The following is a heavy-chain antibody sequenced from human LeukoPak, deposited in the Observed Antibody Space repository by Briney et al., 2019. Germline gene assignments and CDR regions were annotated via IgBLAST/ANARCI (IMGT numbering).Heavy chain of an antibody. D-gene: IGHD3-3*01. CDR1: GGPFSGYY. CDR2: INHSGST. Sequence: SETLSLTCAVYGGPFSGYYWSWIRQPPGKGLEWIGEINHSGSTNYNPSLKSRVTISVDTSKNQFSLKLSSVTAADTAVYYCASQYYDFWSGYPHDAFDIWGQGTMVTVSS. CDR3: ASQYYDFWSGYPHDAFDI. J-gene: IGHJ3*02. V-gene: IGHV4-34*01.